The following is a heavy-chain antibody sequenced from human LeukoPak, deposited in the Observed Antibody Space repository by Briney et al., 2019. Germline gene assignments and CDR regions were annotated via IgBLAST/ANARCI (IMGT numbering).Heavy chain of an antibody. V-gene: IGHV3-43*01. CDR3: AKGNNYYDSSGYPDY. D-gene: IGHD3-22*01. CDR2: ISWDGGST. J-gene: IGHJ4*02. Sequence: GGSLRLSCAASGFTFSSYSMHWVRQAPGKGLEWVSLISWDGGSTYYADSVKGRFTISRDNSKNSLYLQMNSLRTEDTALYYCAKGNNYYDSSGYPDYWGQGTLVTVSS. CDR1: GFTFSSYS.